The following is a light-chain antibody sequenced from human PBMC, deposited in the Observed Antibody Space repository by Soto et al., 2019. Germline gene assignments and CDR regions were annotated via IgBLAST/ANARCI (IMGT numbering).Light chain of an antibody. V-gene: IGKV1-5*03. CDR1: QSVSNW. Sequence: DIQMTQSPSALSASVGDRVTITCRASQSVSNWLAWYRQKPGEAPKLLIYEGSTLERGVPSRFSGSGSGTEFTLTISSLQPXXXATXXXXXXDTYSRTFGQGTKVEVK. CDR3: XXXDTYSRT. J-gene: IGKJ1*01. CDR2: EGS.